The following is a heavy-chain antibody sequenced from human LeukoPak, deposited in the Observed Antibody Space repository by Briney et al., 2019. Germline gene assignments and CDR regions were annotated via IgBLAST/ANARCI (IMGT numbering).Heavy chain of an antibody. D-gene: IGHD3-22*01. CDR1: GFTFSSYA. J-gene: IGHJ5*02. CDR2: VGGSGGST. V-gene: IGHV3-23*01. CDR3: AKDLFDSGLFNS. Sequence: GGSLRLSCAASGFTFSSYAMSWVRQAPGKGLEWVSVVGGSGGSTYYADSVKGRFTISRDNSKNTLYLQMNSLSAEDTAVYYYAKDLFDSGLFNSWGQGTLVTVSS.